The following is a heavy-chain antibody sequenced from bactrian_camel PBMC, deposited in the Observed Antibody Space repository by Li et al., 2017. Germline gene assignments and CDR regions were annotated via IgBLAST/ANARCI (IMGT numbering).Heavy chain of an antibody. Sequence: HVQLVESGGGEVQPGGSLRLTCVASGFTFSEYYMSWVRQAPGKEREGVASIDPDGRTISAPSVKGRFTISRDNAKNTLYLRMNNLKIEDTAMYYCAKDSIGTTRGRGTQVTVS. CDR2: IDPDGRT. J-gene: IGHJ4*01. D-gene: IGHD7*01. CDR1: GFTFSEYY. V-gene: IGHV3S1*01.